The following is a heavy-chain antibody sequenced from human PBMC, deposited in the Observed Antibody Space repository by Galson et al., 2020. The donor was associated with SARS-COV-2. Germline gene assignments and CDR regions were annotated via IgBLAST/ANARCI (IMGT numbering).Heavy chain of an antibody. CDR1: GFTFSSYW. Sequence: GGSLRLSCAASGFTFSSYWMSWVRQAPGKGLEWVANIKQDGSEKYYVDSVKGRFTISRDNAKNSLYLQMNSLRAEDTAVYYCASGAYDFWSGYYWGYDAFDIWGQVTMVTVSS. V-gene: IGHV3-7*01. CDR3: ASGAYDFWSGYYWGYDAFDI. CDR2: IKQDGSEK. J-gene: IGHJ3*02. D-gene: IGHD3-3*01.